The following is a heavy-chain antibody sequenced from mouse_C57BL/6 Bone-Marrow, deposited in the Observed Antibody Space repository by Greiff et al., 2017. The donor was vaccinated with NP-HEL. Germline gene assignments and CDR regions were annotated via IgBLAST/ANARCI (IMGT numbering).Heavy chain of an antibody. CDR3: ARRGIMSYWYFDV. CDR2: ISGGGGNT. D-gene: IGHD1-2*01. Sequence: EVHLVESGGGLVKPGGSLKLSCAASGFTFSSYTMSWVRQTPEKRLEWVATISGGGGNTYYPDSVKGRFTISRDNAKNTLYLQMSSLRSVDTALYYCARRGIMSYWYFDVWGTGTTVTVSS. CDR1: GFTFSSYT. J-gene: IGHJ1*03. V-gene: IGHV5-9*01.